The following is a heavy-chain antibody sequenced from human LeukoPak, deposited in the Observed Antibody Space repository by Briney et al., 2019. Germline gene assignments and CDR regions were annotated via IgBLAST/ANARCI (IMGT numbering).Heavy chain of an antibody. J-gene: IGHJ4*02. CDR1: GFTFSNYA. Sequence: TGGSLRLSCAASGFTFSNYAMTWVRQAPGKGLEWVSAISGSGGSTYYADSVKGRFTISRDNSKNTLYLQMNSLRAEDTAVYYCAKDRDIVVVPAAIHPLDYWGQGTLVTVSS. CDR3: AKDRDIVVVPAAIHPLDY. D-gene: IGHD2-2*01. CDR2: ISGSGGST. V-gene: IGHV3-23*01.